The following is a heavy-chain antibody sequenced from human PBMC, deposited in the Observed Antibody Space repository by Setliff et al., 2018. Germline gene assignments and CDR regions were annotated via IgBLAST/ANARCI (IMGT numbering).Heavy chain of an antibody. CDR3: ARAHTWSLPNDNSGYPGWFDP. J-gene: IGHJ5*02. CDR1: GFSISSGSY. D-gene: IGHD3-22*01. V-gene: IGHV4-38-2*01. Sequence: PSETLSLTCAVSGFSISSGSYWGWIRQPPGKGLEWIVNIHHSGKAYYNPSLKSPLTMLGDTSKNHVSMKLCSVPAADTAVYYCARAHTWSLPNDNSGYPGWFDPWGQGTLVTVSS. CDR2: IHHSGKA.